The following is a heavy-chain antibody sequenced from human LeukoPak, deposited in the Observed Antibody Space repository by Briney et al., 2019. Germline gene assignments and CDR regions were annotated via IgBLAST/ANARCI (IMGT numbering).Heavy chain of an antibody. CDR2: ISYDGSNK. CDR3: AKGAITIFGLGAFDI. D-gene: IGHD3-3*01. CDR1: GFTFSSYG. J-gene: IGHJ3*02. Sequence: GGSLRLSCAASGFTFSSYGMHWVRQAPGKGLEWVAVISYDGSNKYYADSVKGRFTISRDNSNNTLYLQMNSLRAEDTAVYYCAKGAITIFGLGAFDIWGQGTMVTVSS. V-gene: IGHV3-30*18.